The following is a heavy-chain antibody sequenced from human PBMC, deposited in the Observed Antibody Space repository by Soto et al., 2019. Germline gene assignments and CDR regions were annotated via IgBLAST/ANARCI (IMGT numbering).Heavy chain of an antibody. CDR1: GFTFSSYA. Sequence: PGGSLRFSCAASGFTFSSYAMHWVRQAPGKGLEWVAVISYDGSNKYYADSVKGRFTISRDNSKNTLYLQMNSLRAEDTAVYYCARTTMTTVMAPDYWGQGTLVTVSS. CDR3: ARTTMTTVMAPDY. CDR2: ISYDGSNK. V-gene: IGHV3-30-3*01. J-gene: IGHJ4*02. D-gene: IGHD4-4*01.